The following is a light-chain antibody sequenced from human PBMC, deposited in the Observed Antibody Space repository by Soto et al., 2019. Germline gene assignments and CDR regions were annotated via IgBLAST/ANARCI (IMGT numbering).Light chain of an antibody. CDR2: EVS. Sequence: QSVLTQPPSASGSPGQSVTISCTGTSSDVGGYYYVSWYQQHPGKAPKLMIYEVSKRPSGVPDRFSGSKSGNTASLTVSGLQAEDEADYYCSSYAGRNTWVFGGGTKVTVL. CDR3: SSYAGRNTWV. J-gene: IGLJ3*02. V-gene: IGLV2-8*01. CDR1: SSDVGGYYY.